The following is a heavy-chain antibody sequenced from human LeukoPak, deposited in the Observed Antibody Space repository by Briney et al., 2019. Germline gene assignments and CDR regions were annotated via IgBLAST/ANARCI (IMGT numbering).Heavy chain of an antibody. V-gene: IGHV4-34*01. D-gene: IGHD2-2*01. Sequence: SETLSLTCAVYGGSFSGYYWSWIRQPPGKGLEWIGEINHSGSTNYNPSLKSRVTISVDTSKNQFSLKLSSVTAADTAVYYCARAGVVVPAARWFAFDIWGQGTMVTVSS. CDR3: ARAGVVVPAARWFAFDI. CDR1: GGSFSGYY. CDR2: INHSGST. J-gene: IGHJ3*02.